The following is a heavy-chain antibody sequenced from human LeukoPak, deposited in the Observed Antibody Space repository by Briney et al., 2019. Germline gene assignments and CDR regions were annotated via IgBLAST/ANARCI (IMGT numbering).Heavy chain of an antibody. D-gene: IGHD2-21*02. CDR2: ISENGGNT. CDR1: GFTFSWYG. J-gene: IGHJ4*02. CDR3: VKDLSDRDVDY. Sequence: PGGSLRLSCLGSGFTFSWYGMNWVRQAPGRGLEYVLAISENGGNTYYVASVKGRFTISRDNSKNTLYLQMNSLRVEDTAVYFCVKDLSDRDVDYWGQGTLVTVSS. V-gene: IGHV3-64D*06.